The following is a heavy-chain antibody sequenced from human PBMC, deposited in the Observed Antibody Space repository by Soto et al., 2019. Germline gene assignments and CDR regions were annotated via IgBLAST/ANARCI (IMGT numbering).Heavy chain of an antibody. V-gene: IGHV4-39*01. J-gene: IGHJ5*02. D-gene: IGHD1-26*01. CDR2: IYYSGST. Sequence: PSETLSLTCTVSGGSTSSSNYYWGWIRQPPGKGLEWIGSIYYSGSTYYNPSLKSRVTMAVDTSKNQFSLKLSSVTAADTAVYYCARHWAYSGSYNGPRWFDPWGQGTLVTVSS. CDR3: ARHWAYSGSYNGPRWFDP. CDR1: GGSTSSSNYY.